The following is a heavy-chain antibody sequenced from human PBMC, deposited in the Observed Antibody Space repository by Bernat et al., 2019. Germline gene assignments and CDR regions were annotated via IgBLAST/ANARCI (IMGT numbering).Heavy chain of an antibody. CDR2: IIPIFGTA. CDR3: AGAGSEATNYYYYYYMDV. CDR1: GGTFSSYA. V-gene: IGHV1-69*01. J-gene: IGHJ6*03. Sequence: QVQLVQSGAEVKKPGSSVKVSCKASGGTFSSYAISWVRQAPGQGLEWMGGIIPIFGTANYAQKLQGGVTITADESTSTAYMELSSLRSEDTAVYYCAGAGSEATNYYYYYYMDVWGKGTTVTVSS. D-gene: IGHD5-12*01.